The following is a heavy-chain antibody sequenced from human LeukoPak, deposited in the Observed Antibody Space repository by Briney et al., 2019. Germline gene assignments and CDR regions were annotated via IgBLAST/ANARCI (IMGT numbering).Heavy chain of an antibody. V-gene: IGHV3-9*01. CDR3: AKDSSSSWYRDFDY. CDR1: GFTFDDYA. CDR2: ISWNSGSI. Sequence: LRLSCAASGFTFDDYAMHWVRQAPGKGLEWVSGISWNSGSIGYADSVKGRFTISRDNAKNSLYLQMNSLRAEDTAFYYCAKDSSSSWYRDFDYWGQGTLVTVSS. D-gene: IGHD6-13*01. J-gene: IGHJ4*02.